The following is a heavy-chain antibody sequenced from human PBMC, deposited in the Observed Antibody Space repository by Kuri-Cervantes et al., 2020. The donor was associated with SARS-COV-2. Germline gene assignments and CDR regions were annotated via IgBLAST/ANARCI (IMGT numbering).Heavy chain of an antibody. J-gene: IGHJ4*02. Sequence: GGSLRLSCAASGFTFSSYEMNWVRQTPGKGLEWVSYISSTGDTIYYADSVKGRFTISRDNAKNSLYLQMNSLRAEDTAVYYCTRWRVGAKTRGQGTLVTVSS. CDR3: TRWRVGAKT. CDR2: ISSTGDTI. D-gene: IGHD1-26*01. V-gene: IGHV3-48*03. CDR1: GFTFSSYE.